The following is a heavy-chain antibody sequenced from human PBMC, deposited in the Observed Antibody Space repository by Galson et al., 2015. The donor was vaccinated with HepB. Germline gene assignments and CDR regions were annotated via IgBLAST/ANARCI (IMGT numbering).Heavy chain of an antibody. J-gene: IGHJ6*03. CDR2: IWYDGRDK. D-gene: IGHD3-10*01. CDR1: GFTFSSYG. CDR3: AGGFRELFLMDV. V-gene: IGHV3-33*01. Sequence: SLRLSCATSGFTFSSYGMHWVRQAPGKGLEWVAVIWYDGRDKYYADSVKGRFTISSDNTKNTLYLQMNSLRAEDTAIYYCAGGFRELFLMDVWGKGTTVTVSS.